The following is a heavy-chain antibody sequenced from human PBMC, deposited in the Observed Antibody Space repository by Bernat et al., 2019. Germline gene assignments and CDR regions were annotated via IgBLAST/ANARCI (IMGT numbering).Heavy chain of an antibody. J-gene: IGHJ5*02. CDR3: ARAGYCSGGSCYSGHEWFDP. D-gene: IGHD2-15*01. Sequence: EVQLVESGGGVVRPGGSLRLSCAASGFTFDDYGMTWVRQAPGKGLEWVSGIIWKGGSTGYADSVKGRFTISRDNAENSLYLQMNSLRAEDTALYYCARAGYCSGGSCYSGHEWFDPWGQGTLVTVSS. CDR1: GFTFDDYG. CDR2: IIWKGGST. V-gene: IGHV3-20*04.